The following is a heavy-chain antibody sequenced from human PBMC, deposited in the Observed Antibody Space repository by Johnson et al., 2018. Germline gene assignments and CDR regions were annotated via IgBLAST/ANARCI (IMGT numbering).Heavy chain of an antibody. CDR2: ISGSGGST. V-gene: IGHV3-23*04. Sequence: VQLVQSGGGLVQXGGSLRLSCAASGFTFSSYAMSWVRQAPGKGLEWVSAISGSGGSTYYADSVKGRFTISRDNSKNTLYLQMNSQRAEDTAVYYCARGKPHYGGNPYYYYYMDVWGKGTTVTVSS. J-gene: IGHJ6*03. D-gene: IGHD4-23*01. CDR3: ARGKPHYGGNPYYYYYMDV. CDR1: GFTFSSYA.